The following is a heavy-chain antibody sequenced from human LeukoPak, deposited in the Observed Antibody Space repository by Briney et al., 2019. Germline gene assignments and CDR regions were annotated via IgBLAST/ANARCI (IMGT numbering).Heavy chain of an antibody. J-gene: IGHJ4*02. V-gene: IGHV4-34*01. Sequence: SETLSLTCAVCGGSFSGYYWSWIRQPPGKGLEWIGEIDHSGSTNYNPSLKSRVTISVDTSKNQFSLKLSSVTAADTAVYYCERVGYSSSWSHTNYFDYWGQGTLVTVSS. CDR1: GGSFSGYY. CDR2: IDHSGST. CDR3: ERVGYSSSWSHTNYFDY. D-gene: IGHD6-13*01.